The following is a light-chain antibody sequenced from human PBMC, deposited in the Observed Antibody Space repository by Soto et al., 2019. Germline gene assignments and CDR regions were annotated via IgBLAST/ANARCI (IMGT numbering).Light chain of an antibody. CDR2: EAS. Sequence: EIVLTQSPATLSLSPGERATLSCRASQSVGSYLAWYQHKPGQAPRLLIYEASIRATGIPARFTGSGSVTDFTLTSSHLEPEDFAIEDCLKRRLWLTFGGGTKVEIK. J-gene: IGKJ4*01. V-gene: IGKV3-11*01. CDR1: QSVGSY. CDR3: LKRRLWLT.